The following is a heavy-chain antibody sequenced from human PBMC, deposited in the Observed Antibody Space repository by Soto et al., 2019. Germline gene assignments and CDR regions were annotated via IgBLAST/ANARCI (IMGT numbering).Heavy chain of an antibody. D-gene: IGHD6-6*01. CDR2: IIPILGIA. CDR1: GGTLSSYT. V-gene: IGHV1-69*04. Sequence: GASVKVSCKASGGTLSSYTSSWVRQAPGQGLEWMGRIIPILGIANYAQKFQGRVTITADKSTSTAYMELSSLRSEDTAVYYCAREPGSVAHSSSSTPLHYYYYMDVWGKGTTVTVSS. CDR3: AREPGSVAHSSSSTPLHYYYYMDV. J-gene: IGHJ6*03.